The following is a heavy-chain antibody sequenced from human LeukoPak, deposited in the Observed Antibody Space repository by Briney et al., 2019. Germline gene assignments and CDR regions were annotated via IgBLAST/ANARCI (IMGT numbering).Heavy chain of an antibody. J-gene: IGHJ5*02. CDR2: VTGPGDTT. D-gene: IGHD3-16*01. CDR3: ARGAEIDL. V-gene: IGHV3-23*01. Sequence: GVSLRLSCATSGFTFTNYAMNWVRPAPGKGLEWVSAVTGPGDTTYYADSVKGRFFMSREDSKTTVYLQMNSLRAEDTAIYYCARGAEIDLWGQGTLVTVSS. CDR1: GFTFTNYA.